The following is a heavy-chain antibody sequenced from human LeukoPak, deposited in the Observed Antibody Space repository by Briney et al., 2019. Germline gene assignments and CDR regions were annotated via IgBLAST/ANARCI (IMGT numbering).Heavy chain of an antibody. CDR3: ARGGHDFWSGSPPGAYFDY. Sequence: SSVKVSCKASGGTFSSYAISWVRQAPGQGLEWMGGIIPIFGTANYAQKFQGRVTITTDESTSTAYMELSSLRSEDTAVYYCARGGHDFWSGSPPGAYFDYWGQGTLVTVSS. J-gene: IGHJ4*02. V-gene: IGHV1-69*05. CDR1: GGTFSSYA. CDR2: IIPIFGTA. D-gene: IGHD3-3*01.